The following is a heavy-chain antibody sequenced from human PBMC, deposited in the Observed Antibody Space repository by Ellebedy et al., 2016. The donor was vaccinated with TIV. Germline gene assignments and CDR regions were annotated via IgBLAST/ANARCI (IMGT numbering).Heavy chain of an antibody. CDR2: IYYSGST. CDR3: ARVPRDSWNDVGWFNP. J-gene: IGHJ5*02. Sequence: SETLSLXCAVYGGSFSDYYWSWIRQPPGKGLEWIGYIYYSGSTYYNPSLKSRVTISVDTSKNQFSLKLSSVTAADTAVYYCARVPRDSWNDVGWFNPWGQGTLVTVSS. V-gene: IGHV4-34*01. CDR1: GGSFSDYY. D-gene: IGHD1-1*01.